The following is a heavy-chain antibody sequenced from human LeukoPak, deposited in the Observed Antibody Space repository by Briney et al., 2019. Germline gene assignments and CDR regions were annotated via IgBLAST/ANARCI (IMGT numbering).Heavy chain of an antibody. V-gene: IGHV1-69*05. D-gene: IGHD2-15*01. CDR1: GGTFSSYA. CDR2: IIPIFGTA. CDR3: ARVACSGGSCYFEYFQH. J-gene: IGHJ1*01. Sequence: SVKVSXKASGGTFSSYAISWVRQAPGQGLEWMGGIIPIFGTANYAQKFQGRVTITTDESTSTAYMELSSQRSEDTAVYYCARVACSGGSCYFEYFQHWGQGTLVTVSS.